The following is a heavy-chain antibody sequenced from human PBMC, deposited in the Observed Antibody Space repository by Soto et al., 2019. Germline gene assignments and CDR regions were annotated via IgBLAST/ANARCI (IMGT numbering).Heavy chain of an antibody. CDR3: ARGFSSYNY. Sequence: TLSLTCTVSGGSISSGGYFGSWIRQHPGKGLEWLGYIYYSGSTYYTPSLKSRVTISVDTSKKQFSLKLSSVTAADTAVYYCARGFSSYNYLGQGTLVTVSS. J-gene: IGHJ4*02. CDR1: GGSISSGGYF. D-gene: IGHD6-6*01. CDR2: IYYSGST. V-gene: IGHV4-31*03.